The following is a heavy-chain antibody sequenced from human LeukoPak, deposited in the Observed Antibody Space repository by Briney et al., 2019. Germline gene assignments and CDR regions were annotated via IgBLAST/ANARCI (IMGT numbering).Heavy chain of an antibody. J-gene: IGHJ6*02. Sequence: SETLSLTCAVYGGSLSGYYWSWIRQPPGKGLEWIGEINHSGSTNYNPSLKSRVTISVDTSKNQFSLKLSSVTAADTAVYYCARPPRGYCSGGSCYYYGMDVWGQGTTVTVSS. CDR1: GGSLSGYY. V-gene: IGHV4-34*01. CDR3: ARPPRGYCSGGSCYYYGMDV. CDR2: INHSGST. D-gene: IGHD2-15*01.